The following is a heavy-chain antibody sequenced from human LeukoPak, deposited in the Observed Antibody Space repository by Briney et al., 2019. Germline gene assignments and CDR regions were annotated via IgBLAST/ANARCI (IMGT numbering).Heavy chain of an antibody. CDR3: ARDDCSGGSCYSDY. CDR1: GGSISSGGYY. V-gene: IGHV4-31*03. Sequence: SETLSLTCTVSGGSISSGGYYWSWIRQHPGKGLEGIGYIYYSGSTYYNPSLKSRVTISVDTSTNQFSLKLSSVTAANTAVYYCARDDCSGGSCYSDYWGQGTLVTVSS. J-gene: IGHJ4*02. CDR2: IYYSGST. D-gene: IGHD2-15*01.